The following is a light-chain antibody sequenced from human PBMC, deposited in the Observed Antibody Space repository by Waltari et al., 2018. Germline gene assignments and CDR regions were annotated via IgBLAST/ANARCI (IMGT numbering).Light chain of an antibody. V-gene: IGLV2-14*04. J-gene: IGLJ3*02. CDR3: SSYTSSNTWV. CDR2: DVS. Sequence: WYPQHPGKAPKVMIYDVSKRPSGVSNRFSGSKSGNTVSLTISGLQAEDEADYYCSSYTSSNTWVFGGGTKLTVL.